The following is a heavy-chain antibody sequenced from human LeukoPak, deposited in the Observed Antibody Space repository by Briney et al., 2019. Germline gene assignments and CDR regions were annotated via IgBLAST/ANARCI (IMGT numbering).Heavy chain of an antibody. CDR2: IYPGDSDT. Sequence: GESLKISCKGSGYRFTSYWIGWVRQLPGKGLVWMGIIYPGDSDTRYSPSFQGQVTISADKSISTAYLQWSSLKASDTAMYYCARLDSGTVTTDDAFDIWGQGTMVTVSS. J-gene: IGHJ3*02. D-gene: IGHD4-17*01. CDR1: GYRFTSYW. V-gene: IGHV5-51*01. CDR3: ARLDSGTVTTDDAFDI.